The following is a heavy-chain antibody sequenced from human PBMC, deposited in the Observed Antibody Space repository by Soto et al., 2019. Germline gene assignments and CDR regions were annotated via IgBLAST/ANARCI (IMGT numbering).Heavy chain of an antibody. CDR1: GGSISSGVYS. CDR2: MYPSGST. V-gene: IGHV4-30-2*01. J-gene: IGHJ4*02. CDR3: ARSREFDY. Sequence: SETLSLTCAVSGGSISSGVYSWNWIRQPPGKGLEWIGYMYPSGSTVYNPSLESQLIISIDKSKNQFSLTLSSVTAADTAVYYCARSREFDYWSQGTLVTVSS.